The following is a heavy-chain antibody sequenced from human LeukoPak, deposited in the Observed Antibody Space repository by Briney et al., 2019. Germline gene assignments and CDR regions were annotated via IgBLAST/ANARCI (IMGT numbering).Heavy chain of an antibody. Sequence: GGSLRLSCAASGFTFDDYAMHWVRHAPGKGLEWVSLISGDGGSTYYADSVKGRFTISRDNSKNSLYLQMNSLRTEDTALYYCAKEHYTDSSSYAPRYYYYGMDVWGQGTTVTVSS. J-gene: IGHJ6*02. CDR3: AKEHYTDSSSYAPRYYYYGMDV. V-gene: IGHV3-43*02. D-gene: IGHD6-13*01. CDR1: GFTFDDYA. CDR2: ISGDGGST.